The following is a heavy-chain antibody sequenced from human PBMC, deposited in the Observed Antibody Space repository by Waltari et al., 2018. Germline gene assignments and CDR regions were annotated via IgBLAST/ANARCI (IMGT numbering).Heavy chain of an antibody. CDR2: IKGDGSEK. V-gene: IGHV3-7*01. J-gene: IGHJ4*02. CDR3: SWTLDY. CDR1: GFTFSNSW. Sequence: EVQLVESGGDLVQPGGSLRLSCAASGFTFSNSWMDWVRQATGKGLEWVANIKGDGSEKYYVDSVKGRFTISRDNDKNSLSLELNSLRVEDTAVYYCSWTLDYWGQGTLVTVSS.